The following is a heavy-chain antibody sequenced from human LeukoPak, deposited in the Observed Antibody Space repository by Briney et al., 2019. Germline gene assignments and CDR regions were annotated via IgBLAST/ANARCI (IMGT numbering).Heavy chain of an antibody. CDR3: ARGGSPPIGY. J-gene: IGHJ4*02. V-gene: IGHV3-74*01. CDR1: GGSFSGYY. D-gene: IGHD6-6*01. Sequence: ETLSLTCAVYGGSFSGYYWSWIRQAPGKGLVWVSHINSDGSSTSYADSVSGRFTISRDNAKNTLYLQMNSLRAEDTAVYYCARGGSPPIGYWGQGTLVTVSS. CDR2: INSDGSST.